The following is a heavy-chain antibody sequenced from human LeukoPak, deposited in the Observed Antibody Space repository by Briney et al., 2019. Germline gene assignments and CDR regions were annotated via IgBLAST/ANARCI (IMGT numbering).Heavy chain of an antibody. CDR2: ISGSGGST. CDR1: GFTFSIYA. D-gene: IGHD3-3*01. Sequence: PGGSLRLSCAASGFTFSIYAMSWVRQAPGKGLEWVSAISGSGGSTYYADSVKGRFTISRDNSKNTLYLQMNSLRAEDTAVYYCAKGGTYYDFWSGHYYYYGMDVWGQGTTVTVSS. J-gene: IGHJ6*02. CDR3: AKGGTYYDFWSGHYYYYGMDV. V-gene: IGHV3-23*01.